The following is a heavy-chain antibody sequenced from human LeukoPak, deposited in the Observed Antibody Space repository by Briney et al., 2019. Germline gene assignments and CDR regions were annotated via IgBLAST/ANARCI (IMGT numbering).Heavy chain of an antibody. V-gene: IGHV3-23*01. CDR1: GFTFSSYA. CDR3: AKILFVFWLRYVRY. CDR2: NSGIGGST. J-gene: IGHJ4*02. Sequence: VGSLSLSCAASGFTFSSYAMSGVRQAPEEGLGRVSANSGIGGSTYYAGSVKGRFTIARDNSKNTLYLQMSRRRAEDTDVYYCAKILFVFWLRYVRYWRQGHVVSVS. D-gene: IGHD3-10*02.